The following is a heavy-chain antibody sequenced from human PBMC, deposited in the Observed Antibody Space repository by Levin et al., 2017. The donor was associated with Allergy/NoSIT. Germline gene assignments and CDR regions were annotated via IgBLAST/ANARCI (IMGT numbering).Heavy chain of an antibody. CDR2: ISRGSSTM. CDR3: ARDGDGHFDY. CDR1: GFSFSPYS. Sequence: GESLKISCAASGFSFSPYSMNWVRQAPGKGLEWISYISRGSSTMSYADSVKGRFTISRDNAKNSLYLQMTSLRDEDTAVYYCARDGDGHFDYWGQGTLVTVSS. D-gene: IGHD7-27*01. J-gene: IGHJ4*02. V-gene: IGHV3-48*02.